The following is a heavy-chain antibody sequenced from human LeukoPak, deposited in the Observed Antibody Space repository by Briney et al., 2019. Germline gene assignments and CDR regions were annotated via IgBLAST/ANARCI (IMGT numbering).Heavy chain of an antibody. Sequence: GGSLRLSCAASGFSFSNYAMHWVRQAPGKGLECVSAISSNGGSTYYANSVKGRFTISRDKSKNTLYLQMGSLRAEDMAVYYCAREGYSSGWYSYWFDPWGQGTLVTVSS. CDR2: ISSNGGST. J-gene: IGHJ5*02. V-gene: IGHV3-64*01. CDR1: GFSFSNYA. D-gene: IGHD6-19*01. CDR3: AREGYSSGWYSYWFDP.